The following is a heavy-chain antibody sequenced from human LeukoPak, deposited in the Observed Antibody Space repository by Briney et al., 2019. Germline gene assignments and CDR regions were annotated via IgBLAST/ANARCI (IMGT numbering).Heavy chain of an antibody. D-gene: IGHD4-17*01. CDR1: GSTFSSYA. CDR3: ARAYGDFLQSFFDY. J-gene: IGHJ4*02. V-gene: IGHV4-59*01. CDR2: IYYSGST. Sequence: PGGSLRLSCAASGSTFSSYAMSWVRQAPGKGLEWIGYIYYSGSTNYNPSLKSRVTISVDTSKNQFSLKLSSVTAADTAVYYCARAYGDFLQSFFDYWGQGTLVTVSS.